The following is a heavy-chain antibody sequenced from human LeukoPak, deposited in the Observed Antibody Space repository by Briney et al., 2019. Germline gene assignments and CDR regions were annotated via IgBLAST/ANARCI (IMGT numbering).Heavy chain of an antibody. Sequence: GGSLRLSCAASGFTFSSYSMNWVRQAPGKGLEWVSSISSSSSYIYYADSVKGRFTISRDNAKNSLYLQMNSLRAEDTAVYYCARGGAAMAFDYYMDVWGKGTTVTVSS. CDR3: ARGGAAMAFDYYMDV. D-gene: IGHD5-18*01. J-gene: IGHJ6*03. CDR2: ISSSSSYI. CDR1: GFTFSSYS. V-gene: IGHV3-21*01.